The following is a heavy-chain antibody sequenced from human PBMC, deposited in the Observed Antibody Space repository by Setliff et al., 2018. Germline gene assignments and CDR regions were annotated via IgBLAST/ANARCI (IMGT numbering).Heavy chain of an antibody. CDR1: GGSISSSSYY. J-gene: IGHJ6*02. CDR2: IYYSGST. V-gene: IGHV4-39*07. D-gene: IGHD6-19*01. CDR3: ARVNQYSSVWYNYYYGMDV. Sequence: SETLSLTCTVSGGSISSSSYYWGWIRQPPGKGLEWIGSIYYSGSTYYNPSLKSRVTISVDTSKNQFSLKLSSVTAADTAVYCCARVNQYSSVWYNYYYGMDVWGQGTTVTVSS.